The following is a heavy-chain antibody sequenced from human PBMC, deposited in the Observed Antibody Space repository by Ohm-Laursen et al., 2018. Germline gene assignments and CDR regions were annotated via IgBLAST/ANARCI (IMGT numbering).Heavy chain of an antibody. CDR1: GFTFNNFG. J-gene: IGHJ4*02. Sequence: SLRLSCAASGFTFNNFGMHWVRQAPGKGLEWVAVVSYDERYKNYVDSVKGRFTVSRDNSKDTLYLQMNSLRYEDTAIYYCAKDVGVAFAYDSWGQGTLVTVSS. D-gene: IGHD2-15*01. CDR2: VSYDERYK. CDR3: AKDVGVAFAYDS. V-gene: IGHV3-30*18.